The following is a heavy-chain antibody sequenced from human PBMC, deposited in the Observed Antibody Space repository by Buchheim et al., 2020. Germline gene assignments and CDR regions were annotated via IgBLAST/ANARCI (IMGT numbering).Heavy chain of an antibody. V-gene: IGHV3-30*18. J-gene: IGHJ6*02. CDR2: ISYDGSNK. D-gene: IGHD6-13*01. CDR1: GFTFSSYG. CDR3: AKDGSSSWYVPLYYYYYGMDV. Sequence: QVQLVESGGGVVQPGRSLRLSCAASGFTFSSYGMHWVRQAPGKGLERVAVISYDGSNKYYADSVKGRFTISRDNSKNTLYLQMNSLRAEDTAVYYCAKDGSSSWYVPLYYYYYGMDVWGQGTT.